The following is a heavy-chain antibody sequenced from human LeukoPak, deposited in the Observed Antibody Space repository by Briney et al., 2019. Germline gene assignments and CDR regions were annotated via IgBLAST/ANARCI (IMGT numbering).Heavy chain of an antibody. CDR3: ARDISIGCLDF. CDR1: GYTFTSHA. CDR2: INTNTGNP. V-gene: IGHV7-4-1*02. J-gene: IGHJ4*02. Sequence: GASVKVSCKASGYTFTSHAMNWVRQVPGQGLEWMGWINTNTGNPTYAQGFTGRFVFSLDTSVSTAYLQISSLKAEDTAVYYCARDISIGCLDFWGQGTLVTVSS. D-gene: IGHD5/OR15-5a*01.